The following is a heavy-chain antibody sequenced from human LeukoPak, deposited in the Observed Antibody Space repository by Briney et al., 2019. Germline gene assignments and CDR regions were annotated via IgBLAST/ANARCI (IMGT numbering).Heavy chain of an antibody. CDR2: LSYDGSNQ. CDR3: AKDRGFGVFFQYYFDY. D-gene: IGHD3-10*01. Sequence: GGSLRLSCAASGFTFSGYGMHWVRQAPGKGLEWVAVLSYDGSNQYYADSVKGRFTISRDNSKNTLYLQMNSLRAEDTAVYYCAKDRGFGVFFQYYFDYWGQGTLVTVSS. J-gene: IGHJ4*02. V-gene: IGHV3-30*18. CDR1: GFTFSGYG.